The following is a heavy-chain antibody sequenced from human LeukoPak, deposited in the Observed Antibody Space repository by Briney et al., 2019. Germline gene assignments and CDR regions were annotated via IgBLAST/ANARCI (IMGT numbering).Heavy chain of an antibody. CDR1: GFTFSSYA. Sequence: GGSLRLSCAASGFTFSSYAMTWVRQAPGKGLEWVSSISVNGGTTYYADSVKGRFTISRDSSENTLYLQMDSLRAEDTAVYYCAKSRTSTAYFNFDYWGQGTLVTVSS. D-gene: IGHD3-22*01. CDR3: AKSRTSTAYFNFDY. J-gene: IGHJ4*02. V-gene: IGHV3-23*01. CDR2: ISVNGGTT.